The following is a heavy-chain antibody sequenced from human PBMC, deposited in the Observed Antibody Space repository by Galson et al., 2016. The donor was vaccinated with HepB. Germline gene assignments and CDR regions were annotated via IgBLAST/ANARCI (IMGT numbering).Heavy chain of an antibody. J-gene: IGHJ4*02. CDR1: GGSISSSNW. Sequence: SETLSLTCAVSGGSISSSNWWSWVRQPPGKGLEWIGEIYHSGSTDYNPSIKRRVTISVDKSKNQFSLKITSVTAADTAVYYFAIVQIVGGTWGAFDIWGQGTLVTVSS. CDR2: IYHSGST. D-gene: IGHD1-26*01. CDR3: AIVQIVGGTWGAFDI. V-gene: IGHV4-4*02.